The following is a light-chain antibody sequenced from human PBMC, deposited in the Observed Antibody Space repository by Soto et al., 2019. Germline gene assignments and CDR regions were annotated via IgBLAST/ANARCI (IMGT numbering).Light chain of an antibody. CDR1: QSISSW. CDR3: QQYNSFWT. V-gene: IGKV1-5*03. J-gene: IGKJ1*01. CDR2: KAS. Sequence: DIQMTQSPSTLSASVGHRVTITCRASQSISSWLAWYQQKPGKAPKLLIYKASSLESGVPSRFSGSGSGTEFTLTISSLQPDDFATYYCQQYNSFWTFGQGTKVEI.